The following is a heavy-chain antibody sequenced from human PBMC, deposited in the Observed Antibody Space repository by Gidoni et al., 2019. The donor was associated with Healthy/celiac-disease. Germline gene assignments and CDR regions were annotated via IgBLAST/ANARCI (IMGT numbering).Heavy chain of an antibody. Sequence: QVQLVQSGAEVKKPGASVKVSCKASGYTFTSYYINWVRQATGQGLEWKVWMNPTIANTGDAQKFQGRVTMTRNTSISTAYMELSSLRSEDTAVYYCASATYDSSGYRRNYYYYGMDVWGQGTTVTVSS. CDR2: MNPTIANT. CDR1: GYTFTSYY. J-gene: IGHJ6*02. V-gene: IGHV1-8*01. D-gene: IGHD3-22*01. CDR3: ASATYDSSGYRRNYYYYGMDV.